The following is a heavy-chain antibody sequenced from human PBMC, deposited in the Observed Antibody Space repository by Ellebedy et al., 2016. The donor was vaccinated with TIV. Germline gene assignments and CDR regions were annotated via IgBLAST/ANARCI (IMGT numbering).Heavy chain of an antibody. D-gene: IGHD2-15*01. CDR3: ARDDIVVVVAATGGSYYYGMDV. Sequence: PGGSLRLSCAASGFTFSSYDMHRVRQATGKGLEWVSAIGTAGDTYYPGSVKGRFTISRENAKNSLYLQMNSLRAEDTAVYYCARDDIVVVVAATGGSYYYGMDVWGQGTTVTVSS. J-gene: IGHJ6*02. CDR1: GFTFSSYD. V-gene: IGHV3-13*01. CDR2: IGTAGDT.